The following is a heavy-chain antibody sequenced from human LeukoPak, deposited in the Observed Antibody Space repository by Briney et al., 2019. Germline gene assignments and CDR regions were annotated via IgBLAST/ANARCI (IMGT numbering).Heavy chain of an antibody. CDR3: ARDGSFDY. D-gene: IGHD5-12*01. CDR2: ISANIGGT. J-gene: IGHJ4*02. Sequence: ASVKVSFKVSGYTLTELSMHWLRQAPGQGLEWMGWISANIGGTNYAQKFRGRVTMTKDTSISTAYMELSGLTSDDTAVYYCARDGSFDYWGQGTLVTVSS. CDR1: GYTLTELS. V-gene: IGHV1-2*02.